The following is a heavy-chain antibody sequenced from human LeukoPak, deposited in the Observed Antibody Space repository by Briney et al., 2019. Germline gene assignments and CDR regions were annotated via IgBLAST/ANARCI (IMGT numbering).Heavy chain of an antibody. J-gene: IGHJ4*02. CDR3: ARLAVLVTEFDY. CDR1: GGSISSSSYD. V-gene: IGHV4-39*01. D-gene: IGHD2-21*02. Sequence: SETLSLACTVSGGSISSSSYDWGWIRQPPGKGLEWIGSIYYSGSTYYNPSLKSRVTTSVDTSKNQFSLKLSSVTAADTAVYCGARLAVLVTEFDYWGQGTMVTVSS. CDR2: IYYSGST.